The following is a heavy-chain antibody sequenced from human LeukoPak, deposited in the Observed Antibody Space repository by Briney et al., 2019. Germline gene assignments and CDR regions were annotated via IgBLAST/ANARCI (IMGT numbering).Heavy chain of an antibody. D-gene: IGHD4-11*01. CDR3: ASVTVTTWAPDGHMDV. V-gene: IGHV1-69*05. CDR1: GGTFSNYA. CDR2: IIPMFGTT. Sequence: SVKVSCKASGGTFSNYAISWVRQAPGQGLEWMGRIIPMFGTTNYAQNFQGRVTITTDESTSTTYMEVSSLRIEDTAVYYCASVTVTTWAPDGHMDVWGKGTTVTVSS. J-gene: IGHJ6*03.